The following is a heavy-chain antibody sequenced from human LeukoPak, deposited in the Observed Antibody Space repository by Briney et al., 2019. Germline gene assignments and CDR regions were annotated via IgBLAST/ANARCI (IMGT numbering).Heavy chain of an antibody. CDR3: ARVGRPVGDAFDI. D-gene: IGHD1-14*01. CDR1: GGTFSSYT. V-gene: IGHV1-69*05. CDR2: IIPIFGTP. J-gene: IGHJ3*02. Sequence: ASVKVSCKASGGTFSSYTISWVRQAPGQGLEWMGRIIPIFGTPNYAQKFQGRVTIATDESTSTAYMELSSLRSDDTAVYYCARVGRPVGDAFDIWDQGTMVTVSS.